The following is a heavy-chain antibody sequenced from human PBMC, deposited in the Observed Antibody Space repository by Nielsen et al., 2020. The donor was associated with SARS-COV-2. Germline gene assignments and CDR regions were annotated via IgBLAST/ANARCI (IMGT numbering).Heavy chain of an antibody. CDR3: ARQNPYTAVAGTPLGY. J-gene: IGHJ4*02. Sequence: SKTLSLTCTVSGGSISSSSYYWGWIRQPPGKGLEWIGSIYYSGSTYYNPSLKSRVTISVDTSKNQFSLKLSSVTAADTAVYYCARQNPYTAVAGTPLGYWGQGTLVTVSS. CDR1: GGSISSSSYY. V-gene: IGHV4-39*01. CDR2: IYYSGST. D-gene: IGHD6-19*01.